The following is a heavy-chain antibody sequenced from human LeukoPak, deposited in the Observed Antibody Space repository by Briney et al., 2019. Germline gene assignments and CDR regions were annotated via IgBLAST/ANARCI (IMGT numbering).Heavy chain of an antibody. CDR1: DGSFSGYY. CDR3: ARDDGVVVLNGGLDY. J-gene: IGHJ4*02. V-gene: IGHV4-34*01. Sequence: SETLSLTCAVYDGSFSGYYWSWIRQPPGKGLEWIGEINHSGSTNYNPFLKSRVTISVDTSKKQFSLKLSSVTAADTAVYYCARDDGVVVLNGGLDYWGQGTLVTVSS. D-gene: IGHD3-22*01. CDR2: INHSGST.